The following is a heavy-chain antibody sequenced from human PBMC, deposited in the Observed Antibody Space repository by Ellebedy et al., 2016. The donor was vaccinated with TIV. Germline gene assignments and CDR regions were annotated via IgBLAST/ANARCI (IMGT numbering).Heavy chain of an antibody. V-gene: IGHV1-18*01. D-gene: IGHD6-19*01. CDR3: ARRIQWLARYNWFDP. CDR2: ISAYNGNT. CDR1: GYTFTSYG. J-gene: IGHJ5*02. Sequence: ASVKVSXXASGYTFTSYGISWVRQAPGQGLEWMGWISAYNGNTNYAQKLQGRVTMTTDTSTSTAYMELSSLRSEDTAVYYCARRIQWLARYNWFDPWGQGTLVTVSS.